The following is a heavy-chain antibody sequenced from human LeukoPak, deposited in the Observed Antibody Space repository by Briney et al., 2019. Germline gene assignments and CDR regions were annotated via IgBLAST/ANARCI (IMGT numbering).Heavy chain of an antibody. CDR3: ARGPAYGGMDV. Sequence: SETLSLTCTVSGGSISSSSYYWGWIRQPPGKGLEWIGSIYYSGSTYYNPSLKSRVTISVDTSKNQFSLKLSSVTAADTAVYYCARGPAYGGMDVWGKGTTVTVSS. CDR2: IYYSGST. V-gene: IGHV4-39*07. CDR1: GGSISSSSYY. D-gene: IGHD4-17*01. J-gene: IGHJ6*04.